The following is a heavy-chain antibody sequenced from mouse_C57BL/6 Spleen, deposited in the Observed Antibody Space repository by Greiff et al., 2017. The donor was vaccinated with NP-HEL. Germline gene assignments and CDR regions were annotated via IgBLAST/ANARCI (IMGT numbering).Heavy chain of an antibody. V-gene: IGHV1-39*01. CDR3: ARGDRRGYYAMDY. D-gene: IGHD3-3*01. CDR2: INPNYGTT. CDR1: GYSFTDYN. J-gene: IGHJ4*01. Sequence: VQLKESGPELVKPGASVKISCKASGYSFTDYNMNWVKQSNGKSLEWIGVINPNYGTTSYNQKFKGKATLTADKSSSTAYMELRSLTSEDSAVYFCARGDRRGYYAMDYWGQGTSVTVSS.